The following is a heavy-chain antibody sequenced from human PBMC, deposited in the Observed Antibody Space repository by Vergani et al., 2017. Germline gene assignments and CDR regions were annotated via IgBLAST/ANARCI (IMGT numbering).Heavy chain of an antibody. V-gene: IGHV1-69*05. CDR2: IISIFGTA. Sequence: QVQLVQSGAEVKKPGSSVKVSCMASGGTFSSYAISWVRQAPGQGLEWMGGIISIFGTANYAQKFQGRVTMTRDTSTSTVYMELSSLRSEDTAIYYCARWYYGILTGYRFWGQGTLVTVSS. CDR3: ARWYYGILTGYRF. D-gene: IGHD3-9*01. J-gene: IGHJ4*03. CDR1: GGTFSSYA.